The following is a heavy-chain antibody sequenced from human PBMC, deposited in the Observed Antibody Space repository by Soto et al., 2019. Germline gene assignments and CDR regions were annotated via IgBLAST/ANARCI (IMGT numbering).Heavy chain of an antibody. D-gene: IGHD3-22*01. Sequence: SETLFLTCAVHGGSFSGFFWTWTRQSPGRGLEWIGEINHSGRTNHNPSLKSRVTISVDTSKKQFSLNLRSVTAADTAVYYCARGSYYYDNSGYFHWGQGTLVTVSS. CDR2: INHSGRT. V-gene: IGHV4-34*01. CDR1: GGSFSGFF. CDR3: ARGSYYYDNSGYFH. J-gene: IGHJ4*02.